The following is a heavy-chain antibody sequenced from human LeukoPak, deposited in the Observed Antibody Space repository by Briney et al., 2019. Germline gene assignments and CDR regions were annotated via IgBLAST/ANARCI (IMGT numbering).Heavy chain of an antibody. J-gene: IGHJ5*02. V-gene: IGHV3-30*04. CDR1: GFTFSSYA. D-gene: IGHD3-9*01. CDR3: ARGIYYDILTGYQNYYNWFDP. CDR2: ISYDGSNK. Sequence: GGSLRLSCAASGFTFSSYAMHWGREAPGKGLEWVAVISYDGSNKYYADSVKGRFTISRENSKNTMYLQMKSLRAEDTAVYYCARGIYYDILTGYQNYYNWFDPWGQGTLVTVSS.